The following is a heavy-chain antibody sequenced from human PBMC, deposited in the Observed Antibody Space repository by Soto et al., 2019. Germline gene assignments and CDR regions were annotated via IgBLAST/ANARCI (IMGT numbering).Heavy chain of an antibody. V-gene: IGHV4-34*01. CDR3: ARGGENYGSGSYYKVPIYFDY. CDR2: INHSGST. CDR1: GGSFSGYY. D-gene: IGHD3-10*01. Sequence: PSETLSLTCAVYGGSFSGYYWSWIRQPPGKGLEWIGEINHSGSTNYNPSLKSRVTISVDTSKNQFSLKLSSVTAADTAVYYCARGGENYGSGSYYKVPIYFDYWGQGTLVTVSS. J-gene: IGHJ4*02.